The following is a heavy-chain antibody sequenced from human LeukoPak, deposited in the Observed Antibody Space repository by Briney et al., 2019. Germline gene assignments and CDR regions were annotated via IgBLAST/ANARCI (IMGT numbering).Heavy chain of an antibody. J-gene: IGHJ6*03. CDR2: ISGGGVST. D-gene: IGHD2-15*01. V-gene: IGHV3-23*01. Sequence: GGSLRLSCAASGFTFNNYAMSWVRQAPGKGLEWVSAISGGGVSTYYADSVKGRFTISRDNSKNTLYLQMNSLRAEDTAVYYCAKESCSGGSCYSGYYYMDVWGKGTTVTVSS. CDR1: GFTFNNYA. CDR3: AKESCSGGSCYSGYYYMDV.